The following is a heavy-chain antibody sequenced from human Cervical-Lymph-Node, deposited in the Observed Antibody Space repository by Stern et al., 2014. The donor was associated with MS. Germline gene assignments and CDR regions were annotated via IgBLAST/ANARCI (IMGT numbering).Heavy chain of an antibody. J-gene: IGHJ4*02. Sequence: MQLVESGGGVVQPGTSLRLSCAASGFTFSGYGMHWVRQAPGKGPEWVAVISSDGRKQFYADSVKDRFTISRDNSKNTLYLQINSLRAEDTAMFYCAKEDTVGGTEDYWGQGTLVTVSS. CDR2: ISSDGRKQ. V-gene: IGHV3-30*18. CDR1: GFTFSGYG. D-gene: IGHD3-16*01. CDR3: AKEDTVGGTEDY.